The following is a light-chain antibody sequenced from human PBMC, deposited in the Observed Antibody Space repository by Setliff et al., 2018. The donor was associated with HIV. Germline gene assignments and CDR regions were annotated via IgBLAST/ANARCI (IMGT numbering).Light chain of an antibody. J-gene: IGLJ1*01. V-gene: IGLV2-23*02. CDR3: CSYTTSLTYV. CDR2: DVN. Sequence: QSALTQPASVSGSPGQSITIPCTGTNNDIGTYNFVSWYQQYPGKAPKLMIFDVNKRPSGVSHRFSGSKSGNTASLTISGLLAEDEADYYCCSYTTSLTYVFGTGTKVTVL. CDR1: NNDIGTYNF.